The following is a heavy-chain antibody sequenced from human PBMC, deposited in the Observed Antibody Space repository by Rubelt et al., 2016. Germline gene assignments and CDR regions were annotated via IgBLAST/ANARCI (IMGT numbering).Heavy chain of an antibody. D-gene: IGHD3-22*01. CDR1: GGPLSGYY. CDR2: INHSGST. V-gene: IGHV4-34*06. CDR3: YEGSSDY. Sequence: RWGTGLLKPSETLSLTCAVYGGPLSGYYWKWIRQSPGKGLEWIGEINHSGSTNYNRSLRSRVSISLDTSKNQFSLKLGGHERPGVCDIGGYEGSSDYWGQGTLVTVSP. J-gene: IGHJ4*02.